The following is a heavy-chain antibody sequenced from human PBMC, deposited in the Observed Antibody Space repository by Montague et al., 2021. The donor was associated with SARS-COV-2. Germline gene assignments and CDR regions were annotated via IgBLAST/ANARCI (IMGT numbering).Heavy chain of an antibody. V-gene: IGHV4-39*01. Sequence: SETLSLTCTVSGGSIRTSSYYWCWIRQPPGKGPDWIGSIYYSGSTYYNPSLKSRVTISVDTSKNQFSLKLSSVTAADTAVYYCAMRGGALDAFDIWGQGTMVIVSS. CDR1: GGSIRTSSYY. CDR3: AMRGGALDAFDI. D-gene: IGHD3-16*01. J-gene: IGHJ3*02. CDR2: IYYSGST.